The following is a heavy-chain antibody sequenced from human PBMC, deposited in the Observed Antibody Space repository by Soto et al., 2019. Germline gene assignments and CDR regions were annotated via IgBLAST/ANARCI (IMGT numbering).Heavy chain of an antibody. J-gene: IGHJ5*02. CDR1: GFTFNIYG. V-gene: IGHV3-30*18. CDR3: AKRASPANIDNWFDP. Sequence: GGCLSLSCAASGFTFNIYGMHWVRQAPDEGLEWVALISYDGSNQYYAASVKGRFNISRDNSKNTVYLQMDSLKVEDTAVYYCAKRASPANIDNWFDPWGPGTQVTVSS. CDR2: ISYDGSNQ.